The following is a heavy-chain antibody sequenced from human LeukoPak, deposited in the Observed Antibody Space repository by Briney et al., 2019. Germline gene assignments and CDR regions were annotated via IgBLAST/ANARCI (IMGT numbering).Heavy chain of an antibody. V-gene: IGHV1-2*02. Sequence: ASVKVSCKASGYTFTAYYMHWVRQAPGRGLDWMGWLNPNNGDTNYAQKFQGRVTMTRDTPISTVYMTLSSLRPDDTAVYYCARIISYGGSDGFDLWGQGTMVTVSS. D-gene: IGHD5-18*01. CDR2: LNPNNGDT. CDR1: GYTFTAYY. CDR3: ARIISYGGSDGFDL. J-gene: IGHJ3*01.